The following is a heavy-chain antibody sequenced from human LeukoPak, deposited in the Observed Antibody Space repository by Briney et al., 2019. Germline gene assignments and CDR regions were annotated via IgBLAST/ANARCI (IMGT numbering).Heavy chain of an antibody. V-gene: IGHV3-30*18. CDR3: AKASRGSYTY. CDR2: ISYDGSNK. D-gene: IGHD1-26*01. J-gene: IGHJ4*02. CDR1: GFTFSSYG. Sequence: GGTLRLSCAASGFTFSSYGMHWVRQAPGKGLEWVAVISYDGSNKYYADSVKGRFTISRDNSKNTLYLQMNSLRAEDTAVYYCAKASRGSYTYWGQGTLVTVSS.